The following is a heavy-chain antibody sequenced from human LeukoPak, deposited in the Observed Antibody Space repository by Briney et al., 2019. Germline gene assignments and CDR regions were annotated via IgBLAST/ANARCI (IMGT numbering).Heavy chain of an antibody. D-gene: IGHD3-9*01. CDR2: ILGSGGST. V-gene: IGHV3-23*01. J-gene: IGHJ4*02. CDR1: GFTFSNYA. CDR3: AKWGDYDVLTGYYVPDY. Sequence: PGASLRLPCTASGFTFSNYAMSWVRHAPGQGMEWVSAILGSGGSTYYADSVKGRFTVSRDNSKSTLYLQMNSLRAEDTALYYCAKWGDYDVLTGYYVPDYWGQGTLVTVSS.